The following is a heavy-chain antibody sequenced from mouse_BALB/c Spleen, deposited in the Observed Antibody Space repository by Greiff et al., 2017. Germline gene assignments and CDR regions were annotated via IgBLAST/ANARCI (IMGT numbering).Heavy chain of an antibody. V-gene: IGHV5-9-3*01. CDR2: ISSGGSYP. Sequence: EVKLMESGGGLVKPGGSLKISCAASGFTFSSYAMAWVRQTPEKRLEWVATISSGGSYPYYSDSVKGRFTISRHNAKNTLYLQMSSLRSEDTAMYYCARHAYSYNWAWFAYWGQGTLVTVSA. CDR1: GFTFSSYA. D-gene: IGHD2-12*01. CDR3: ARHAYSYNWAWFAY. J-gene: IGHJ3*01.